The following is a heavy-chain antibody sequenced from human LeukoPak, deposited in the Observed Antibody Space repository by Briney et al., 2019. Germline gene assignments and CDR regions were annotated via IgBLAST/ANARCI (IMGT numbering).Heavy chain of an antibody. CDR2: ISGSGGST. V-gene: IGHV3-23*01. Sequence: GGSLRLSCAASRFTFSSYAMSWVRQAPGKGLEWVSAISGSGGSTYYADSVKGRFTISRDNSKNTLYLQMNSLRAEDTAVYYCANTYGDYPNLFDYWGQGTLVTVSS. J-gene: IGHJ4*02. CDR1: RFTFSSYA. D-gene: IGHD4-17*01. CDR3: ANTYGDYPNLFDY.